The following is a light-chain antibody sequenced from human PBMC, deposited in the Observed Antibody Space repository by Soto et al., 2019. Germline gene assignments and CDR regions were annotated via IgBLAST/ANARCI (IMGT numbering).Light chain of an antibody. CDR1: KGIRNE. J-gene: IGKJ2*02. CDR2: AAS. Sequence: DIKMTNPPSSLPASVGARVTITGRAGKGIRNEEGWYQQKAGKAPKRLISAASNLQRGVPSRFSGSGSGTEFTLTISSLQPEDFATYYCLQHNSYPRTFGQGTRLEIK. V-gene: IGKV1-17*01. CDR3: LQHNSYPRT.